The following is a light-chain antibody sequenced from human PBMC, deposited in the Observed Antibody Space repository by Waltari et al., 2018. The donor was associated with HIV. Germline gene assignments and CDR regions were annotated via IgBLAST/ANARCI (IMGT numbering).Light chain of an antibody. V-gene: IGLV1-40*01. CDR1: TSNVGAGHD. CDR3: QSYDSTLSAVI. CDR2: GFN. J-gene: IGLJ2*01. Sequence: QSVLTQPPSVSGAPGQRVTISCTGSTSNVGAGHDVHWYQHLLGTAPKLLINGFNRRPSGVPGRFSGSKSGTSASLAITGLQAEDEADYYCQSYDSTLSAVIFGGGTKLTVL.